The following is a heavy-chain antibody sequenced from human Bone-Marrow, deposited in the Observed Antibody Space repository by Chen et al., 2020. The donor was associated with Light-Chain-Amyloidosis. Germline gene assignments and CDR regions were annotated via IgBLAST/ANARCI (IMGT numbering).Heavy chain of an antibody. D-gene: IGHD2-2*01. V-gene: IGHV1-69*01. Sequence: QVQLVQSGAEVKKPGSSVKVSCKASGGTFSSYAISWVRQAPGQGLEWMGGIIPIFGTAHYAQKFQGRVTITADESTSTAYMEMSSLRSEDTAVYYCASYNPVYAFTTLYYYGMDVWGQGTTVTVSS. CDR3: ASYNPVYAFTTLYYYGMDV. CDR2: IIPIFGTA. CDR1: GGTFSSYA. J-gene: IGHJ6*02.